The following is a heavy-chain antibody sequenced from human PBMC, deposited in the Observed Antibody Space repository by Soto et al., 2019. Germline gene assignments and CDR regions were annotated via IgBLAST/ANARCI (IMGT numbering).Heavy chain of an antibody. CDR2: IHYSGRT. Sequence: PSETLSLTCAVSGGCITSGAYYWTWIREHPRKGLEWIAYIHYSGRTYYNPSLKSRVTISVDKSNNQFSLNLSSVTAADTAVYYCARYYFDSSGYSNWFDPWGQGTLVTVSS. J-gene: IGHJ5*02. CDR1: GGCITSGAYY. D-gene: IGHD3-22*01. CDR3: ARYYFDSSGYSNWFDP. V-gene: IGHV4-31*11.